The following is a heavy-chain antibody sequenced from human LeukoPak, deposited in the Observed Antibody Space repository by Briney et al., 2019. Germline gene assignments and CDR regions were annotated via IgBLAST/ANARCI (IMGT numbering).Heavy chain of an antibody. V-gene: IGHV3-74*01. CDR2: IIGDGSGT. J-gene: IGHJ6*02. D-gene: IGHD2-2*01. CDR1: ALPFSYYW. Sequence: GGSLRLSCAASALPFSYYWMHWVRQGPGRGLVWVSRIIGDGSGTNYADSVKGRFTISRDNAKNTLYLQMNSLRAEDTAVYYCARGRSTNFLDVWGQGTTVTVSS. CDR3: ARGRSTNFLDV.